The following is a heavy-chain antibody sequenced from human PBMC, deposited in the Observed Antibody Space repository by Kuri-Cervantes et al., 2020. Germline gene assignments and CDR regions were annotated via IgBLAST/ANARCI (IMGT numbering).Heavy chain of an antibody. J-gene: IGHJ4*02. Sequence: ASVKVSCKVSGYTLTELSMHWVRQAPGKGLEWMGGFDSEDGETIYAQKFQGRVTMTEDTSTDTAYMELSSLSSEDTAVYYCARARRGYRSEYYFDYWGQGTLVTVSS. CDR3: ARARRGYRSEYYFDY. CDR2: FDSEDGET. V-gene: IGHV1-24*01. CDR1: GYTLTELS. D-gene: IGHD5-12*01.